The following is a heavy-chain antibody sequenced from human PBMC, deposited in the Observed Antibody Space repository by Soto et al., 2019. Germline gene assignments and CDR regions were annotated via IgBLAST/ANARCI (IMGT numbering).Heavy chain of an antibody. CDR1: GGTFSSYT. Sequence: QVQLVQSGAEVKKPGSSVKVSCKASGGTFSSYTISWVRQAPGQGLEWMGRIIPILGIANYAQKFQGRVTSTADKSTSTAYMELSSLRSEDTAVYYCANDLGYCSGGSCYSFYHWGQGTLVTVSS. D-gene: IGHD2-15*01. CDR2: IIPILGIA. V-gene: IGHV1-69*02. CDR3: ANDLGYCSGGSCYSFYH. J-gene: IGHJ4*02.